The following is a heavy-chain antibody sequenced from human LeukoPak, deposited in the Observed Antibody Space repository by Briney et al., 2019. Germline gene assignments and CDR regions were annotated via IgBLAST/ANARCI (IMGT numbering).Heavy chain of an antibody. V-gene: IGHV3-30-3*02. CDR2: ISYDGTTQ. J-gene: IGHJ6*03. CDR3: AKYIAGGTRYMDV. CDR1: GFTFTGYA. D-gene: IGHD1-26*01. Sequence: GGSLRLSCAASGFTFTGYAMHWVRQAPGKGLEWVSIISYDGTTQYYADSVKGRFTISRDNSKNTLYLQMNSLRAEDTAVYYCAKYIAGGTRYMDVWGKGTTVTVSS.